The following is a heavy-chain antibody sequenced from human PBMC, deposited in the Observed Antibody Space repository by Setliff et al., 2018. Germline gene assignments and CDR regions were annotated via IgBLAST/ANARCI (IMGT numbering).Heavy chain of an antibody. V-gene: IGHV3-7*01. J-gene: IGHJ5*02. CDR1: RFTFSNYA. CDR2: IKQDGSEK. Sequence: PGGSLRLSCAASRFTFSNYAMSWVRQAPGKGLEWVANIKQDGSEKYYVDSVKGRFTISRDNAKNSLYLQMNSLRAEDTAVYYCARDPFGNPVFDPWGQGTLVTVSS. CDR3: ARDPFGNPVFDP. D-gene: IGHD3-10*01.